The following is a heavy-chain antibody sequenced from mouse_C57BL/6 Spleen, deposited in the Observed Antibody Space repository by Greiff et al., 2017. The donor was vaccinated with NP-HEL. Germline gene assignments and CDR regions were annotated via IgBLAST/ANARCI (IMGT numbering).Heavy chain of an antibody. V-gene: IGHV14-4*01. J-gene: IGHJ2*01. CDR2: IDPENGDT. CDR3: TTSPYYSNYGYFDY. D-gene: IGHD2-5*01. Sequence: EVQLQQSGAELVRPGASVKLSCTASGFNIKDDYMHWVKQRPEQGLEWIGWIDPENGDTEYASKFQGKATITADTSSNTAYLQLSSLTSEDTAVYYWTTSPYYSNYGYFDYWGQGTTLTVSS. CDR1: GFNIKDDY.